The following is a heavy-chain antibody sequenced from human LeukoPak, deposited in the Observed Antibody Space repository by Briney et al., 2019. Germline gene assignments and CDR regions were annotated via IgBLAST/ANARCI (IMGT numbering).Heavy chain of an antibody. CDR2: ISYDGSNK. V-gene: IGHV3-30-3*01. J-gene: IGHJ4*02. CDR3: ARDQVLFGYQLLFSY. D-gene: IGHD2-2*01. Sequence: PGGSLRLSCAASGFTFSSYAMHWVRQAPGKGLEWVAVISYDGSNKYYADSVKGRFTISRDNSKNTLYLQMNSLRAEDTAVYYCARDQVLFGYQLLFSYWGQGTLVTVSS. CDR1: GFTFSSYA.